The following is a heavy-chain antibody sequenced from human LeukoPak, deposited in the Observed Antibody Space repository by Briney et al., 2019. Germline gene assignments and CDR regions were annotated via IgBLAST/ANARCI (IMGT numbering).Heavy chain of an antibody. CDR2: INPSGGST. CDR1: GYTFTSYY. D-gene: IGHD2-2*01. V-gene: IGHV1-46*01. Sequence: ASVKVSCKASGYTFTSYYMHWVRQAPGQGLEWMGLINPSGGSTSYAQKFQGRVTMTRDTSTSTVYMELSSLRSEDTAVYYCARADIVVVPAAPFDPWGQGTLVTVSS. CDR3: ARADIVVVPAAPFDP. J-gene: IGHJ5*02.